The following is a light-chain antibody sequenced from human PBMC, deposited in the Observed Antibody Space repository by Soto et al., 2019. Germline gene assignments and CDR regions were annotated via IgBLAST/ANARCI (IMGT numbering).Light chain of an antibody. CDR1: QNVKIH. CDR2: DAS. Sequence: EIVMPLSPGTLSESTGESVTLSCRASQNVKIHLDWYQQKPGQAPRLLSYDASARVTGIPASFSGGGSGTEFTLTISSMQYEDFAVYYCQQYDTWPLTFGGGTKV. CDR3: QQYDTWPLT. J-gene: IGKJ4*01. V-gene: IGKV3-15*01.